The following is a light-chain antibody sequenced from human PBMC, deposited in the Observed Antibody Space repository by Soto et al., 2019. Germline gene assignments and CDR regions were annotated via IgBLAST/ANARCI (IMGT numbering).Light chain of an antibody. CDR1: QSISSW. CDR3: QQYNSYST. CDR2: LAS. V-gene: IGKV1-5*01. J-gene: IGKJ3*01. Sequence: DIQMTQSPSILSASVGDRVSFTCRASQSISSWLAWYQQKPGKAPKLLISLASTLESGVPSRFSGRGSGTEFTLTISRLQPDDFATYYCQQYNSYSTFGPGTKVDI.